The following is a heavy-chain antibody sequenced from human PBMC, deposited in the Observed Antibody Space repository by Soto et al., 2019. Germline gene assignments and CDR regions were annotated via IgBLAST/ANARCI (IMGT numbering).Heavy chain of an antibody. CDR2: IYYSGYT. CDR1: KSVMSGYY. Sequence: PSETLWLSGTLGKSVMSGYYCSWIRQPPGKGLEWIGYIYYSGYTNYNPSLKSRVTISVDTSKNQFSLKLSSVTAADTAVYYCARDGGLDGMDVWGQGTTVTVSS. J-gene: IGHJ6*02. CDR3: ARDGGLDGMDV. D-gene: IGHD3-16*01. V-gene: IGHV4-59*01.